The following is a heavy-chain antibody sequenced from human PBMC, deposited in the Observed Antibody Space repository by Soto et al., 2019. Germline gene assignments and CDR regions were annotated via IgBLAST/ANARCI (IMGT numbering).Heavy chain of an antibody. D-gene: IGHD3-22*01. V-gene: IGHV2-26*01. CDR2: IFSNDEK. Sequence: QVTLKESGPVLVKPTETLTLTCTVSGFSLSNARLGVSWIRQPPGKALEWLAHIFSNDEKSYNTSLKSRLTISKDTSKRQVVLTMTNMDPVDTATYYCARIEGYDSSGYCPDYWGQGTLVTVSS. CDR3: ARIEGYDSSGYCPDY. CDR1: GFSLSNARLG. J-gene: IGHJ4*02.